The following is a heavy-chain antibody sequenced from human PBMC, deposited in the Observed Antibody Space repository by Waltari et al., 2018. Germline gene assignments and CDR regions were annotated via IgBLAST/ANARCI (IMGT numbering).Heavy chain of an antibody. CDR2: IIPIFGTA. Sequence: QVQLVQSGAGVTKPGSSVKFSCTASDGHFSSYAFSWFRPAPGQGLEWMGRIIPIFGTANYAQKVQGRVTMTADKSTSTAYMELSRLRSEDTAVYYCASGGRNYGDYRVDGTFDYWGQGTLVTVSS. V-gene: IGHV1-69*08. CDR3: ASGGRNYGDYRVDGTFDY. J-gene: IGHJ4*02. CDR1: DGHFSSYA. D-gene: IGHD4-17*01.